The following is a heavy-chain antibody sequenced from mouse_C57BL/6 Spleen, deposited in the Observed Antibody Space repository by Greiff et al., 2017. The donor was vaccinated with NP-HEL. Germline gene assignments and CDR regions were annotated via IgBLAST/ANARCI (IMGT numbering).Heavy chain of an antibody. D-gene: IGHD2-1*01. CDR1: GFTFSDYY. Sequence: VMLVESEGGLVQPGSSMKLSCTASGFTFSDYYMAWVRQVPEKGLEWVANINYDGSSTYYLDSLKSRFIISRDNAKNILYLQMSSLKSEDTATYYCARRDYGNYEYFDVWGTGTTVTVSS. CDR3: ARRDYGNYEYFDV. J-gene: IGHJ1*03. CDR2: INYDGSST. V-gene: IGHV5-16*01.